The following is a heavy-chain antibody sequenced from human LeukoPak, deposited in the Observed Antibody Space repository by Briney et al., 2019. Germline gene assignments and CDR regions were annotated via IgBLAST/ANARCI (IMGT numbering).Heavy chain of an antibody. CDR3: ARRHYDSSGYYDY. CDR2: IFYTGST. D-gene: IGHD3-22*01. V-gene: IGHV4-59*08. CDR1: GGSISSYY. Sequence: SETLSLTCTVSGGSISSYYWSWIRQPPGKGLEWIGYIFYTGSTNYNPSLKGRVTISVDTSKNQFSLKLTSVTAADTAVCYCARRHYDSSGYYDYWGQGTLVTVSS. J-gene: IGHJ4*02.